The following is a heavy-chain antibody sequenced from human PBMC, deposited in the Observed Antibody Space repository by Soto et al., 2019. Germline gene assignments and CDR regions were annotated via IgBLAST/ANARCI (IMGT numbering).Heavy chain of an antibody. CDR3: AKDVGRDNYDSSGYYNDY. Sequence: EVQLLESGGGLVQPGGSLRLSCAASGITFSSYAMSWVRQAPGKGLEWVSDISGSGGSTYYADSVKGLLTISRDNSKNTLYLQMNSLRAEDTAVYYFAKDVGRDNYDSSGYYNDYWGQGTLVTVSS. D-gene: IGHD3-22*01. V-gene: IGHV3-23*01. J-gene: IGHJ4*02. CDR2: ISGSGGST. CDR1: GITFSSYA.